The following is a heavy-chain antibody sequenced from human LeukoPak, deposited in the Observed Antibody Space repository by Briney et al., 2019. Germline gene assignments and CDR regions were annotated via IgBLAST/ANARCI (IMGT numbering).Heavy chain of an antibody. D-gene: IGHD2-2*01. CDR3: ARHLNLIYCSSTSCNFDY. V-gene: IGHV4-39*01. J-gene: IGHJ4*02. Sequence: PSETLSLTCTVSGGSISSSSYYWGWIRQPPGKGLEWTGSIYYSGSTYYNPSLKSRVTISVDTSKNQFSLKLSSVTAADTAVYYCARHLNLIYCSSTSCNFDYWGQGTLVTVSS. CDR1: GGSISSSSYY. CDR2: IYYSGST.